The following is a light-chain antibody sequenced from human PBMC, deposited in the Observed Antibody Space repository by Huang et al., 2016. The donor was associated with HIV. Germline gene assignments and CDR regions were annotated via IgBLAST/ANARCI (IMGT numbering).Light chain of an antibody. CDR1: QSVGNNF. Sequence: IVLTQSPGTLSLSPGDRATLSCRASQSVGNNFLAWYQQKPGQAPRLLIYGASSRATGIPDRFSGSGSGTDFTLTISRLEPEDFAVYYCHQYDSSHTFGGGTKVEMK. V-gene: IGKV3-20*01. CDR2: GAS. CDR3: HQYDSSHT. J-gene: IGKJ4*01.